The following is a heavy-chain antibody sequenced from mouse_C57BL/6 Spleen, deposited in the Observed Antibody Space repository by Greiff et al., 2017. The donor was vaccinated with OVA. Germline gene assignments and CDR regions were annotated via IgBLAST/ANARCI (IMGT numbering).Heavy chain of an antibody. CDR2: IDPSDSYT. CDR1: GYTFTSYW. CDR3: ALIYYYGSSYPSFDY. V-gene: IGHV1-50*01. J-gene: IGHJ2*01. D-gene: IGHD1-1*01. Sequence: VQLQQPGAELVKPGASVKLSCKASGYTFTSYWMQWVKQRPGQGLEWIGEIDPSDSYTNYNQKFKGKATLTVDTSSSTAYMQLSSLTSEDSAVYYCALIYYYGSSYPSFDYWGQGTTLTVSS.